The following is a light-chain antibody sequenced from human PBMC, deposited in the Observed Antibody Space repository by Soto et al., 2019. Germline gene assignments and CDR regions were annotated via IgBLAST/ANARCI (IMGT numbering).Light chain of an antibody. V-gene: IGKV1-39*01. CDR1: QSIATF. CDR2: AAS. Sequence: DLQMTQSPSSLSASIGDRVTITCRTSQSIATFLNWYQQKPGKAPKLLIFAASYLRSGVPSRFSGSGSGTAFTLTISSLQPEDFATYYCQQSHKTPYTFCQGTNLDIK. CDR3: QQSHKTPYT. J-gene: IGKJ2*01.